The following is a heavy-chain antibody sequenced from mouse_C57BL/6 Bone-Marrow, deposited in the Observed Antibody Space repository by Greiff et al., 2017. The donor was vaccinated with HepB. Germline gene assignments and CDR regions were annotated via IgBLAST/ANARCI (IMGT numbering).Heavy chain of an antibody. D-gene: IGHD1-1*01. CDR2: IYPGDGDT. J-gene: IGHJ1*03. V-gene: IGHV1-82*01. Sequence: VMLVESGPELVKPGASVKISCKASGYAFSSSWMNWVKQRPGKGLEWIGRIYPGDGDTNYNGKFKGKATLTADKSSSTAYMQLSSLTSEDSAVYFCARLYYYDLWYFDVWGTGTTVTVSS. CDR1: GYAFSSSW. CDR3: ARLYYYDLWYFDV.